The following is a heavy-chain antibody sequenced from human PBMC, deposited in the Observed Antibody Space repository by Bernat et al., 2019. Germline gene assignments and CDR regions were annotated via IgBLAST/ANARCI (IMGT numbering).Heavy chain of an antibody. D-gene: IGHD4-17*01. CDR1: GGPISSSNW. CDR3: ARGVLTVTTLYYYYGMDV. CDR2: IYHSGST. Sequence: QVQLQESGPGLVKPSGTLSLTCAVSGGPISSSNWWSWVRQPPGKGLEWIGEIYHSGSTNYNPSLKSRVTISVDKAKNQFSLKLSSVTAADTAVYCCARGVLTVTTLYYYYGMDVWGQGTTVTVSS. V-gene: IGHV4-4*01. J-gene: IGHJ6*02.